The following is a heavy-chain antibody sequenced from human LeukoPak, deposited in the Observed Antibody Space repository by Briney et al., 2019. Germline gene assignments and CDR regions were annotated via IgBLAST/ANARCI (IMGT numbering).Heavy chain of an antibody. Sequence: GGSLRLSCAASGFTLTNWMSWVRQAPGKGLKWVAIIKQDGSEKYYVDSVEGRFTISRDNTKNSLYLQMNSLRAEDTAVYYCVRGSGWLQEFWGKGTTVTVSS. D-gene: IGHD5-24*01. J-gene: IGHJ6*04. CDR1: GFTLTNW. V-gene: IGHV3-7*01. CDR2: IKQDGSEK. CDR3: VRGSGWLQEF.